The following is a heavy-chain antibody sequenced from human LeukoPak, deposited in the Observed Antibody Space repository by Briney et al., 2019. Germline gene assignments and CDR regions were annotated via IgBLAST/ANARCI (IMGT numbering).Heavy chain of an antibody. Sequence: SETLPLTCTVSGGSISSYYWGWIRQPAGKGLEWIGYIYYTGSTNYNPSLESRVTISLDTSKNQLSLKLTSVTAADAAVYYCARGTRVYNSAWYGFDFWGQGTLVTVSS. J-gene: IGHJ4*02. CDR2: IYYTGST. CDR1: GGSISSYY. V-gene: IGHV4-59*01. CDR3: ARGTRVYNSAWYGFDF. D-gene: IGHD6-19*01.